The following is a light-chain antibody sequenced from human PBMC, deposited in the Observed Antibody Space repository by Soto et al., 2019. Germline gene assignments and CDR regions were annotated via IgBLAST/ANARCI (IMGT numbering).Light chain of an antibody. CDR1: QSVRDN. CDR3: QQHNDWPPAA. J-gene: IGKJ2*01. Sequence: ETLLTQSPATLSVSPGERATLSCRASQSVRDNLAWYQQKPGQAPRLLIYGASTRAPGLPDRFSGSGFGTEFSLTISSLQSEDFAVYYCQQHNDWPPAACGQGTKLEIK. CDR2: GAS. V-gene: IGKV3-15*01.